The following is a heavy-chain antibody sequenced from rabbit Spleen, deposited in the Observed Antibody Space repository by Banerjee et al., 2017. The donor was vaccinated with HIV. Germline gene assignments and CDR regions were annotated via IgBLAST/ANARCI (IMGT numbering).Heavy chain of an antibody. CDR1: GIDFSSSYY. Sequence: QSLEESGGDLVKPGASLTLTCTASGIDFSSSYYMCWVRQAPGKGLEWIACIYTTSSRIWYASWAKGRFTISKTSSTTVTLQMTSLTAADTATYFCVGGYSGKTYDFWGQGTLVTVS. CDR3: VGGYSGKTYDF. D-gene: IGHD4-2*01. J-gene: IGHJ3*01. CDR2: IYTTSSRI. V-gene: IGHV1S40*01.